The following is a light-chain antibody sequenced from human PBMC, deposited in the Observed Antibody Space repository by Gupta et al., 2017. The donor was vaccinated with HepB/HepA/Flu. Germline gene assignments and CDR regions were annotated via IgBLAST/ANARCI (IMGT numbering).Light chain of an antibody. Sequence: DIQLTQSPSFLSASVGDRVTITCRASQGISSYLAWYQQKPGNAPKLLIYAASTLQSGVPSRFSGSGSGTEFTLTISSLQPVDFATYYCQQLNSYPLTFGGGTKVEIK. J-gene: IGKJ4*01. CDR3: QQLNSYPLT. V-gene: IGKV1-9*01. CDR1: QGISSY. CDR2: AAS.